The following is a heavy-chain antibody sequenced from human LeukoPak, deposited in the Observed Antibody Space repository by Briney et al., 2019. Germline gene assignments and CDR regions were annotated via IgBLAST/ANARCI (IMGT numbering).Heavy chain of an antibody. CDR1: GFTFSAYW. V-gene: IGHV3-30*03. D-gene: IGHD6-13*01. J-gene: IGHJ4*02. CDR2: ISYDGSNK. Sequence: PGGSLRLSCEASGFTFSAYWMSWVRQAPGKGLEWVAVISYDGSNKYYADSVKGRFTISRDNSKNTLYLQMNSLRAEDTAVYYCARSSWDLGYSSSWGYFDYWGQGTLVTVSS. CDR3: ARSSWDLGYSSSWGYFDY.